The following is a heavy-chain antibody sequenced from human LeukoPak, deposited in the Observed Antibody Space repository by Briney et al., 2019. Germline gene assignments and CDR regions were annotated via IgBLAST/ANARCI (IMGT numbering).Heavy chain of an antibody. V-gene: IGHV1-2*02. D-gene: IGHD4-17*01. CDR1: GYTFTGYY. CDR3: AREAGGDYFGYFDY. CDR2: INPNSGGT. Sequence: GASVKVSCKASGYTFTGYYIHWVRQAPGQGLEWMAWINPNSGGTNYAQKFQGRVTMTRDTSISTAYMELSRLRSDDTAVYYCAREAGGDYFGYFDYWGQGTLVTVSS. J-gene: IGHJ4*02.